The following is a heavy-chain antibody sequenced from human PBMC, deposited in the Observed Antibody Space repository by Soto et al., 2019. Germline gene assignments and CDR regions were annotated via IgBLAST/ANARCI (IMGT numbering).Heavy chain of an antibody. CDR3: ARDPLVRIAARPFAFDI. D-gene: IGHD6-6*01. CDR2: ISAYNGDT. Sequence: QVQLVQSGAEMKKSVASVKVSCKASGYTFTSYGLSWVRQAPGQGREWMGWISAYNGDTNYAQKVQGRVTMTTDTSTSTAYIELTSLRSDDTAVYYCARDPLVRIAARPFAFDIWGQGTMVTVSS. V-gene: IGHV1-18*01. J-gene: IGHJ3*02. CDR1: GYTFTSYG.